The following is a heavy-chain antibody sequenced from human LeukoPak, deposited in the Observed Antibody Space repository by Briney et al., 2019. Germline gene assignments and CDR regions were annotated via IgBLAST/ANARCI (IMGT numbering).Heavy chain of an antibody. CDR1: GFIFSSYA. D-gene: IGHD2-15*01. CDR3: AKDRVVAATNWYFDL. V-gene: IGHV3-23*01. Sequence: RPGGSLRLSCAASGFIFSSYAMSWVRQAPGKGLEWVSAITGSGGSTYYADSVKGRFTISRDNSKNTLYLQVNSLRAEDAALYYCAKDRVVAATNWYFDLWGRGTLVTVSS. J-gene: IGHJ2*01. CDR2: ITGSGGST.